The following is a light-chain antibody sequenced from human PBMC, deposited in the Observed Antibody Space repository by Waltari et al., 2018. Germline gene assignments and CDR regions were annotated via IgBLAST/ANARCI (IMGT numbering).Light chain of an antibody. CDR1: QSVSSY. CDR2: DAS. J-gene: IGKJ2*01. CDR3: QQRSSWPPFT. V-gene: IGKV3-11*01. Sequence: EVVLTQSPATLSLSPGERATLSCRASQSVSSYLAWYPQKPGQAPRLLIYDASNRATGIPARFSGSGSGTDFTLTISSLEPGDFAVYYCQQRSSWPPFTFGQGTKLEIK.